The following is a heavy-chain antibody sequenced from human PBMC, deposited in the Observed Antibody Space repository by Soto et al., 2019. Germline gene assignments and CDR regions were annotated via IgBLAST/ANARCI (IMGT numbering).Heavy chain of an antibody. CDR2: ISSSGSTI. V-gene: IGHV3-11*01. CDR1: GFTFSDYY. CDR3: ARVYTNSYNYYMDV. Sequence: QVQLVESGGGLVKPGGSLRLSCAASGFTFSDYYMTWIRQAPGQGLEWLSYISSSGSTIYYADSVEGRFTISRDNAKNSLYLPMNSLRAEDTAVYFCARVYTNSYNYYMDVWGRGTTVTVSS. D-gene: IGHD2-8*01. J-gene: IGHJ6*03.